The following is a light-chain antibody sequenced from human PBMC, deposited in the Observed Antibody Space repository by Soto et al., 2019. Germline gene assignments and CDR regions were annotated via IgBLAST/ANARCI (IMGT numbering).Light chain of an antibody. V-gene: IGLV2-14*03. Sequence: QSVLTQPASVSGSPGQSITISCTGTIDDVGAYNYVSWYQQRPGSAPQLILYDVNNRPSGASHRFSGSESVHTAYLTISGLQSDDEAIYHCSSYTSTYSLVFGTGTKLTVL. J-gene: IGLJ1*01. CDR3: SSYTSTYSLV. CDR2: DVN. CDR1: IDDVGAYNY.